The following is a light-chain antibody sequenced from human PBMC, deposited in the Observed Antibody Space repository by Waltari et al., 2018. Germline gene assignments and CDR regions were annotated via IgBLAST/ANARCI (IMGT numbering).Light chain of an antibody. V-gene: IGLV2-23*02. CDR2: EVS. CDR3: CSYAGSSTFV. CDR1: SSDVGSYTL. Sequence: QSALTQPASVSGSPGQSITISCTGTSSDVGSYTLVPWYQQHPSKAPKLMIYEVSKRPSAVSNRFSGSTSGNAASLTIAGLQAEDEAAYYCCSYAGSSTFVFGGGTKLTVL. J-gene: IGLJ2*01.